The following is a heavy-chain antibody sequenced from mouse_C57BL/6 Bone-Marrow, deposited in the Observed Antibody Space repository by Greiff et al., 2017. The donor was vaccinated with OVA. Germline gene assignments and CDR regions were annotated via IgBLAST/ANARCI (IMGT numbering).Heavy chain of an antibody. CDR1: GYAFSSSW. V-gene: IGHV1-82*01. CDR2: IYPGDGDT. D-gene: IGHD4-1*01. CDR3: ARTGAFAY. Sequence: QVQLQQSGPELVKPGASVKISCKASGYAFSSSWMNWVKQRPGKGLEWIGRIYPGDGDTNYNGKFKGKATLTADKSSSTAYMQLSSLTSEDSAVDICARTGAFAYWGQGTLVTVSA. J-gene: IGHJ3*01.